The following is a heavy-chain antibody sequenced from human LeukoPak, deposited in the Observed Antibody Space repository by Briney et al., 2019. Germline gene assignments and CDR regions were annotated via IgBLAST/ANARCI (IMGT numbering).Heavy chain of an antibody. CDR2: ISYDGSNK. D-gene: IGHD6-13*01. Sequence: PGRSLRLSCAASGFTFSIYDMHCVRQAPGKGREWVAVISYDGSNKHYPDSVKGRFTISRDNSKNTLSLQMNSLRAEDTVVYYCAKVPYSSSWFSGYFDYWGQGTLVTVSS. J-gene: IGHJ4*02. V-gene: IGHV3-30*18. CDR1: GFTFSIYD. CDR3: AKVPYSSSWFSGYFDY.